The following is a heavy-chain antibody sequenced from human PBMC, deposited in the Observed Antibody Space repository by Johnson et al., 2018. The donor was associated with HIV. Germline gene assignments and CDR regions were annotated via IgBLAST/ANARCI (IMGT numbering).Heavy chain of an antibody. CDR3: AKGGYCSGGSFYPDAFDI. V-gene: IGHV3-30*04. CDR2: ISYDGSNK. CDR1: GFTFSSYA. D-gene: IGHD2-15*01. J-gene: IGHJ3*02. Sequence: QVQLVESGGGVVQPGRSLRLSCAASGFTFSSYAMHWVRQAPGKGLEWVAVISYDGSNKYYADSVKGRFTISRDNSKNTLYLQMNSLRAEDTAVYYCAKGGYCSGGSFYPDAFDIWGQGTMVTVSS.